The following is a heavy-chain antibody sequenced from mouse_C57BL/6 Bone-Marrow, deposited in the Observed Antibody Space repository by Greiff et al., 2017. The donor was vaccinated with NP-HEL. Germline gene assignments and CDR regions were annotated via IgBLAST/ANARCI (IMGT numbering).Heavy chain of an antibody. CDR1: GFTFSDYG. Sequence: EVKVEESGGGLVQPGGSLKLSCAASGFTFSDYGMAWVRQAPRKGPEWVAFISNLAYSIYYADTVTGRCTISRENAKNTLYLERSSLKAEDTAMYYCARHEGTYYAMDYWGQGTSVTVSS. CDR3: ARHEGTYYAMDY. CDR2: ISNLAYSI. J-gene: IGHJ4*01. D-gene: IGHD2-14*01. V-gene: IGHV5-15*04.